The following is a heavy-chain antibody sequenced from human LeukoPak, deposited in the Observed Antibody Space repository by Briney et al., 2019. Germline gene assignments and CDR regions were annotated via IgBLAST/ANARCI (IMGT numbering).Heavy chain of an antibody. V-gene: IGHV1-2*02. Sequence: ASVKVSCKASGYSFTGYYMHWVRQAPGQGLEWMGWINPNSGGTNYAQKFQGRVTMTRDTSISTAYMELSRLRSDDTAVYYCASLESVTLRSYYFDYWGQGTLVTVSS. D-gene: IGHD2-15*01. CDR3: ASLESVTLRSYYFDY. CDR2: INPNSGGT. CDR1: GYSFTGYY. J-gene: IGHJ4*02.